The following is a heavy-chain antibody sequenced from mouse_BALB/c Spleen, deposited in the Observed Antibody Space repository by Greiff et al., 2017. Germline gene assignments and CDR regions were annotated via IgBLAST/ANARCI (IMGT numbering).Heavy chain of an antibody. Sequence: QVTLKVSGPGILQPSQTLSLTCSFSGFSLSTSGMGVSWIRQPSGKGLEWLAHIYWDDDKRYNPSLKSRLTISQDNSSNQVFLKSTSVDTADTATYYCARRGYYGSSGFAYWGQGTLVTVSA. D-gene: IGHD1-1*01. CDR2: IYWDDDK. J-gene: IGHJ3*01. V-gene: IGHV8-12*01. CDR3: ARRGYYGSSGFAY. CDR1: GFSLSTSGMG.